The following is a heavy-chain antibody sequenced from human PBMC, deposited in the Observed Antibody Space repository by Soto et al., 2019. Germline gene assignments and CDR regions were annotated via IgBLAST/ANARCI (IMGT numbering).Heavy chain of an antibody. CDR3: ARSGSGSYARSKYYFYGMAV. CDR2: IYPGDSDT. V-gene: IGHV5-51*01. D-gene: IGHD3-10*01. Sequence: GESLKISCKGSGYRFTTYWIGWVRQMPGKGLEWMGIIYPGDSDTSYSPSFQGQVTISADKSISTAYLQWSSLKASDSATYYCARSGSGSYARSKYYFYGMAVWRQGTTVTVSS. J-gene: IGHJ6*02. CDR1: GYRFTTYW.